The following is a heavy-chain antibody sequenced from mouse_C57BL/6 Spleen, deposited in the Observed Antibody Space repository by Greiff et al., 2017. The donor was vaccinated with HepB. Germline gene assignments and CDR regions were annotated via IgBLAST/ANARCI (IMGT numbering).Heavy chain of an antibody. V-gene: IGHV1-26*01. CDR2: INPNNGGT. Sequence: EVQLQQSGPELVKPGASVKISCKASGYTFTDYYMNWVKQSHGKSLEWIGDINPNNGGTSYNQKFKGKATLTVDKSSSTAYMELRSLTSEDSAVYCCARSGGYDPAWFAYWGQGTLVTVSA. J-gene: IGHJ3*01. CDR3: ARSGGYDPAWFAY. CDR1: GYTFTDYY. D-gene: IGHD2-2*01.